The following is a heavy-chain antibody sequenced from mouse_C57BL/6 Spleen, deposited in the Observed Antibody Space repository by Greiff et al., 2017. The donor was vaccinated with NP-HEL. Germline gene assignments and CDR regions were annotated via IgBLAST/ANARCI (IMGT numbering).Heavy chain of an antibody. J-gene: IGHJ4*01. D-gene: IGHD1-1*01. CDR2: IYWDDDK. Sequence: QVTLKESGPGILQSSQTLSLTCSFSGFSLSTSGMGVSWIRQPSGKGLEWLAHIYWDDDKRYNPSLKSRLTTSKETSRNQVFLKITSVDTADNATYYCARRRIYYYGGSFYYAMDYWGQGTSVTVSS. CDR3: ARRRIYYYGGSFYYAMDY. V-gene: IGHV8-12*01. CDR1: GFSLSTSGMG.